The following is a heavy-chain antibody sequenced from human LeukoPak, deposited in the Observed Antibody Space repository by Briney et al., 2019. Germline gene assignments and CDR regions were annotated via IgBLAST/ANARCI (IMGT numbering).Heavy chain of an antibody. CDR3: ARATASPANKYSSGWYWGNFDY. CDR1: GFTFSSYE. V-gene: IGHV3-48*03. CDR2: ISSSGSTI. Sequence: GGSLRLSCAASGFTFSSYEMNWVRQAPGKGLEWVSYISSSGSTIYYADSVKGRFTISRDNAKNSLYLQMNSLRAEDTAVYYCARATASPANKYSSGWYWGNFDYWGQGTLVTVSS. J-gene: IGHJ4*02. D-gene: IGHD6-19*01.